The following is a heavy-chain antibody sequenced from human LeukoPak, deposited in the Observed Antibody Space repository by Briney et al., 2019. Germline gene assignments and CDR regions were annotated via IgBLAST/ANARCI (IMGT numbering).Heavy chain of an antibody. CDR1: GGSISSSSYY. CDR2: IYYSGST. D-gene: IGHD2-2*01. V-gene: IGHV4-39*01. CDR3: ARAIVVVPAAMKYFDY. Sequence: SETLSLTCTVSGGSISSSSYYWGWIRQPPGKGREWVGSIYYSGSTYYNPSLKSRVTISVDTSKNQFSLKLSSVTAADTAAYYCARAIVVVPAAMKYFDYWGQGTLVTVSS. J-gene: IGHJ4*02.